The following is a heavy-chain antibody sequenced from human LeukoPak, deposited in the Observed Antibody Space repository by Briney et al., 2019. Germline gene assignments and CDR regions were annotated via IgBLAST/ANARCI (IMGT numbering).Heavy chain of an antibody. Sequence: GGSLRLSCAASGFTFSSYSMNWVRQAPGKGLEWVAFIRYDGSNKYYADSVKGRFTISRANSKNTLYLQMNSLKAEDTAVYYCANYGSGNYGAFDIWGQGTMVTVSS. CDR1: GFTFSSYS. D-gene: IGHD3-10*01. V-gene: IGHV3-30*02. CDR3: ANYGSGNYGAFDI. CDR2: IRYDGSNK. J-gene: IGHJ3*02.